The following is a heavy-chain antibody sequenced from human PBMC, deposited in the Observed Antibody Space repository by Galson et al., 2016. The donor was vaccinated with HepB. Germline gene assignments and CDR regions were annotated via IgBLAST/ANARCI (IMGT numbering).Heavy chain of an antibody. Sequence: SLRLSCAASGFTFSRYAMTWVRQAPGKGLEWVSDTSGSGGSTNYADSAKGRFTISRDNSKNTLYLQMNSLRAEDTAVYYCAREGMTTVAMLDYWGQGTLVTVAS. CDR2: TSGSGGST. CDR1: GFTFSRYA. V-gene: IGHV3-23*01. D-gene: IGHD4-23*01. J-gene: IGHJ4*02. CDR3: AREGMTTVAMLDY.